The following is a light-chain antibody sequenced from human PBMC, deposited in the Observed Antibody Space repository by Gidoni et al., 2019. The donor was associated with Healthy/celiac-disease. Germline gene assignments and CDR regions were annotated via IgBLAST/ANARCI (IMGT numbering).Light chain of an antibody. CDR3: QAWDSSTAVV. Sequence: SYELNHPPPVSVSPGQTASITCSGAKLGDKYACWYQQKPGQSPVLVIYQDSKRPSGIPERFSGSNSGNTATLTISGTQAMDEADYYCQAWDSSTAVVFGGGTKLTVL. V-gene: IGLV3-1*01. CDR1: KLGDKY. CDR2: QDS. J-gene: IGLJ2*01.